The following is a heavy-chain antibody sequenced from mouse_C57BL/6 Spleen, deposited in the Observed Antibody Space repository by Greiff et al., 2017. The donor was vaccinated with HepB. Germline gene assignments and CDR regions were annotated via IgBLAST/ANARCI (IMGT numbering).Heavy chain of an antibody. Sequence: EVQLVESGPGLVKPSQSLSLTCSVTGYSITSGYYWNWIRQFPGNKLEWMGYISYDGSNNYNPSLKNRISITRDTSKNQFFLKLNSVTTEDTATYYCARHDYSFAYWGQGTLVTVSA. V-gene: IGHV3-6*01. CDR2: ISYDGSN. CDR1: GYSITSGYY. J-gene: IGHJ3*01. D-gene: IGHD2-4*01. CDR3: ARHDYSFAY.